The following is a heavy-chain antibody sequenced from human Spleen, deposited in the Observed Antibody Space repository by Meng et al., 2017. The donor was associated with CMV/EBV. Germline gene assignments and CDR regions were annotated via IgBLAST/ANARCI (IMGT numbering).Heavy chain of an antibody. D-gene: IGHD2-2*02. J-gene: IGHJ5*02. CDR3: ARGAEYCTTTNCYKTFDP. Sequence: ASVKVSCKASGYTFTGSYMHWVRQAPGQGLEWMGWIKPNNGDTKYAQRFQGRVTMTRDTSISTAYMDLSGLTSDDTAVYYCARGAEYCTTTNCYKTFDPWGQGTLVTVSS. V-gene: IGHV1-2*02. CDR2: IKPNNGDT. CDR1: GYTFTGSY.